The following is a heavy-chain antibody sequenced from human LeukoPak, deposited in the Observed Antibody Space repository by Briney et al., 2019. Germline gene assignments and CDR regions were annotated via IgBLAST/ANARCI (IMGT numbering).Heavy chain of an antibody. Sequence: GGSLRLSCAASGFTVSINYMSWVRQAPGKGLEWVSVIYSGGSTYYADSVKGRFTISRDNSKNTLYLQMNSLRAEDTAVYYCARGFSGWEPFTFDYWGQATLVTVSS. CDR2: IYSGGST. CDR3: ARGFSGWEPFTFDY. J-gene: IGHJ4*02. CDR1: GFTVSINY. V-gene: IGHV3-53*01. D-gene: IGHD6-19*01.